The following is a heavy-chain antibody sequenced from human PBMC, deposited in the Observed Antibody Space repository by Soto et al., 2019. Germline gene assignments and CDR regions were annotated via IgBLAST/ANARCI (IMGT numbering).Heavy chain of an antibody. Sequence: SETLSLTCTVSGGSVSDDNYYWSWIRQPPGKRLEWIGYIYHTGSTNFNPSLESRVTMSVDTSKNQFSLTLNSVTAADTAVYYCARGNWKGDCWGQGTLVTVSS. J-gene: IGHJ4*02. CDR1: GGSVSDDNYY. CDR3: ARGNWKGDC. CDR2: IYHTGST. V-gene: IGHV4-61*01. D-gene: IGHD1-20*01.